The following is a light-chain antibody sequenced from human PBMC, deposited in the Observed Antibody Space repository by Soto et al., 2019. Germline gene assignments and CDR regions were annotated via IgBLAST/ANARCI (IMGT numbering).Light chain of an antibody. CDR2: DVT. CDR1: RSDIGTYDL. V-gene: IGLV2-14*03. Sequence: QSVLTQPASVSGSLGQSSNISCTGTRSDIGTYDLVSWYQQHPGKAPQLMIYDVTNRPSGVSNRYSGSKSGNTASLTISGLQAEDEADYYCTSYTTSSTVVIGGGTKVTVL. CDR3: TSYTTSSTVV. J-gene: IGLJ2*01.